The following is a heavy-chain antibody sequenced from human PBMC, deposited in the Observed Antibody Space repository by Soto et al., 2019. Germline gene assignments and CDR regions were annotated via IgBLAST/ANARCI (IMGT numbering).Heavy chain of an antibody. CDR3: AKMEGMDPWAYSFDY. J-gene: IGHJ4*02. D-gene: IGHD2-2*03. CDR1: GFTFCDFA. CDR2: IYGGGNGP. Sequence: PGGSLRLSCAATGFTFCDFAMSWVRQAPGKGLEWVSRIYGGGNGPHYADSVKGRVTISRDNSKNTLYLQMNSLRAEDTAVYYCAKMEGMDPWAYSFDYWGQGTLVTVSS. V-gene: IGHV3-23*01.